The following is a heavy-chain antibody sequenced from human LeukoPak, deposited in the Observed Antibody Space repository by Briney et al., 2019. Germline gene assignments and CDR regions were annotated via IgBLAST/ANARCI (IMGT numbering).Heavy chain of an antibody. CDR3: ARDRAIFGLVITGMDY. J-gene: IGHJ4*02. CDR2: IQYDGSSK. Sequence: GGSLRLSCAASGFTFISYGMHWVRQAPGKGLEWVTFIQYDGSSKYYADSVKGRFTISRDTSKNTLYLQMNSLRAEDTAVYYCARDRAIFGLVITGMDYWGQGTLVTVSS. V-gene: IGHV3-30*02. CDR1: GFTFISYG. D-gene: IGHD3/OR15-3a*01.